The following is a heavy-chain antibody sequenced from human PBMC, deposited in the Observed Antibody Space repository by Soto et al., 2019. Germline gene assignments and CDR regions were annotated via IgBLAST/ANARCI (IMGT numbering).Heavy chain of an antibody. CDR2: ISAYNGNT. CDR1: GYTFTSYG. J-gene: IGHJ6*02. V-gene: IGHV1-18*01. Sequence: QVQLVQSGAEVKKPGASVKVSCKASGYTFTSYGISWVRQARGQGLEWMGWISAYNGNTNYAQKLQGRVTMTTDTSTSTAYMELRSLRSDDTAVYYCARDKGRHQNYYYYGMDVWGQGTTVTVSS. CDR3: ARDKGRHQNYYYYGMDV. D-gene: IGHD1-26*01.